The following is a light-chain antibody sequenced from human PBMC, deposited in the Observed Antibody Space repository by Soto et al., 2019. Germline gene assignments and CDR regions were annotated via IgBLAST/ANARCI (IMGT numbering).Light chain of an antibody. CDR1: QSISSW. CDR3: QQYNSYSPET. V-gene: IGKV1-5*01. Sequence: DIQMTQFPSTLSASVGDRVTITCRASQSISSWLAWYQQKPGKARKLLIYDASSLESGVPARFNGSGSGTEFTLTISSLQPDDFATYYCQQYNSYSPETFGQGTKVDIK. CDR2: DAS. J-gene: IGKJ1*01.